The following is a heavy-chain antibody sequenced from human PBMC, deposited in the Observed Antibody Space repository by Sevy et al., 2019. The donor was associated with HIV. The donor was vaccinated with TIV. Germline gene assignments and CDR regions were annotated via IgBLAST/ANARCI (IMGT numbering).Heavy chain of an antibody. Sequence: ASVKVSCKASGYTFTSYYMHWVRQAPGQGLEWMGIINPSGGSTSYAQKFQGRVTMTRDTSTSTVYMELSSLRSEDTAVYYCARESKYYDFWSGYYNYYGMDVWGQGTTVTVSS. J-gene: IGHJ6*02. CDR3: ARESKYYDFWSGYYNYYGMDV. D-gene: IGHD3-3*01. CDR1: GYTFTSYY. CDR2: INPSGGST. V-gene: IGHV1-46*01.